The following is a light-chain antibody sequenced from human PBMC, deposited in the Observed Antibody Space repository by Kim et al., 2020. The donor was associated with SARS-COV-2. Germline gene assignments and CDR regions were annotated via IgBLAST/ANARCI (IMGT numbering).Light chain of an antibody. Sequence: QPAYIYCKSSQSRVHSDGNTYLIWLQQRPGQPQRLLIYKISIRFSGVPDRFSGSRAGTDFTLKISPVEAEDGGVYYCMQATQFPYSFGQGTKLEI. CDR1: QSRVHSDGNTY. V-gene: IGKV2-24*01. CDR3: MQATQFPYS. CDR2: KIS. J-gene: IGKJ2*03.